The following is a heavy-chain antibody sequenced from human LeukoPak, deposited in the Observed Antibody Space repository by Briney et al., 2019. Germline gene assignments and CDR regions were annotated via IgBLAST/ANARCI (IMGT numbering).Heavy chain of an antibody. Sequence: ISCKSSGSTFTDYWVAWGRRLPGKGLEWMGLIYPGESETRFNPSFQGHVTMSVDNSINTSSLQWSSLQASDAAIYYCARGRWSVATKWFDPWGQGTLVTVSA. J-gene: IGHJ5*02. CDR2: IYPGESET. V-gene: IGHV5-51*01. D-gene: IGHD4-23*01. CDR1: GSTFTDYW. CDR3: ARGRWSVATKWFDP.